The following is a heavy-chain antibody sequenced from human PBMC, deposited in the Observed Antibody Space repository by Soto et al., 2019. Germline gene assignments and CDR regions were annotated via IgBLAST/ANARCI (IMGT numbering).Heavy chain of an antibody. V-gene: IGHV4-30-2*01. Sequence: QLQLQESGPGLVKPSQTLSLTCAVSGCSISSGGYSWSWIRQPPGKGLEWIGYIYHSGSTYYNPSLKSRVTVSVDRSKNQFSLKLSSVTAASTAVYYCASLAAAVSIDYWGQGTLVTVST. CDR1: GCSISSGGYS. D-gene: IGHD6-13*01. CDR2: IYHSGST. CDR3: ASLAAAVSIDY. J-gene: IGHJ4*02.